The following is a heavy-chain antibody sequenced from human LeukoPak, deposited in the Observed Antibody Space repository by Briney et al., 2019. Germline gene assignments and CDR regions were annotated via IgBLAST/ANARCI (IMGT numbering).Heavy chain of an antibody. D-gene: IGHD2-2*02. J-gene: IGHJ4*02. CDR2: ISGRDGST. CDR3: AKIRRIVVVPAAISY. V-gene: IGHV3-23*01. CDR1: GFTFSSYD. Sequence: PGGSLRLSCAASGFTFSSYDMSWVRQAPGKELEWVSAISGRDGSTYYAHSVKGRFTISRDNSKNTLYLQMNSLRAEDTAVYYCAKIRRIVVVPAAISYWGQGTLVTVSS.